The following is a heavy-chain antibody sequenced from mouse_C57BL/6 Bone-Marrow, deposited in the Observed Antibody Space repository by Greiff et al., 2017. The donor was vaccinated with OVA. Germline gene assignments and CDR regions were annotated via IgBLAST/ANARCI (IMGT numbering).Heavy chain of an antibody. V-gene: IGHV1-55*01. Sequence: QVQLQQSGAELVKPGASVKMSCKASGYTFTSYWITWVKQRPGQGLEWIGDIYPGSGSTNYNEKFKSKATLTVDTSSSTAYMQLSSLTSEDSAVYSCARGLRDYYGSSYDWYFDVWGTGTTVTVSS. J-gene: IGHJ1*03. CDR1: GYTFTSYW. CDR2: IYPGSGST. CDR3: ARGLRDYYGSSYDWYFDV. D-gene: IGHD1-1*01.